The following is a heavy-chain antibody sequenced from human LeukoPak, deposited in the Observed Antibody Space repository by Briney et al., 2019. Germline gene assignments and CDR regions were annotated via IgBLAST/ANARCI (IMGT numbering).Heavy chain of an antibody. CDR1: GVSISSGDYY. Sequence: PSQTLSLTCTVSGVSISSGDYYWSWIRQPPGKGLELIGNIYYSGSTNYNLSLKSRVAISVDTSKNQFSLKLSSVTAADTAVYYCAREGDFVWGDYRPIWKDWGQGTLVIVSS. J-gene: IGHJ4*02. D-gene: IGHD3-16*02. V-gene: IGHV4-30-4*01. CDR2: IYYSGST. CDR3: AREGDFVWGDYRPIWKD.